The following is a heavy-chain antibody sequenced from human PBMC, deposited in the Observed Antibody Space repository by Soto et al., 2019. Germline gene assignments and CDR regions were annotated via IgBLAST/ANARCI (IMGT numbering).Heavy chain of an antibody. D-gene: IGHD3-16*01. J-gene: IGHJ6*02. CDR3: ARSWVTGKGGMDV. V-gene: IGHV1-18*01. Sequence: QVQLVQSGAEVKKPGASVKVSCKASGYTFTSYGFSWVRQAPGQGLEWMGWINGYTGNTHYAQKFQGRVTMTTDTATRTADMELWTLIADDTAVYYCARSWVTGKGGMDVWGQGTTVTVSS. CDR2: INGYTGNT. CDR1: GYTFTSYG.